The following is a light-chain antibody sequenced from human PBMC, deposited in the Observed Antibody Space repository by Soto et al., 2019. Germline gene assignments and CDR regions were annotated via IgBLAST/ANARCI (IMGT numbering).Light chain of an antibody. Sequence: DIQMTQSPSSLSASVGDRVTITCRASQSISFYLNWYQQKPGKAPKLLIYRASSLDSGVPSRFSGSGSGTEFTLTISSLQPDDFATYYCQQYNTYSPWMFGQGTKVEIK. J-gene: IGKJ1*01. V-gene: IGKV1-5*01. CDR2: RAS. CDR1: QSISFY. CDR3: QQYNTYSPWM.